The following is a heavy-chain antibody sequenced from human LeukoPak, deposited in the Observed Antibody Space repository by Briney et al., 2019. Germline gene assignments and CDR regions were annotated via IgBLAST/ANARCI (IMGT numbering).Heavy chain of an antibody. Sequence: PGGSLRLSCAASGFTFSSYSMNWVRQAPGKGLEWVSSISSSSNYIYYADSVKGRFTISRDNAKNSLYLQMNSLRAEDTAVYSCAKDVKFSWPFYFDYWGQGILVTVSS. J-gene: IGHJ4*02. CDR3: AKDVKFSWPFYFDY. V-gene: IGHV3-21*01. CDR1: GFTFSSYS. CDR2: ISSSSNYI. D-gene: IGHD5-12*01.